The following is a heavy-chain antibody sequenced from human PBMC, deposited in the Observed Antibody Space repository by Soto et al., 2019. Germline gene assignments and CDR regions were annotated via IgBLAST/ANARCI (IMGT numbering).Heavy chain of an antibody. V-gene: IGHV4-38-2*01. CDR3: ARTHSGSYYSVFNY. J-gene: IGHJ4*02. D-gene: IGHD1-26*01. CDR2: IYRSGTT. CDR1: NFSISSGYY. Sequence: TLSLTCVVSNFSISSGYYWGWIRQSPGKGLEWIASIYRSGTTSYNPSLKSRVTISVDPSKNQFSLMVTAVTAADTAVYYCARTHSGSYYSVFNYWGRGSLVTVSS.